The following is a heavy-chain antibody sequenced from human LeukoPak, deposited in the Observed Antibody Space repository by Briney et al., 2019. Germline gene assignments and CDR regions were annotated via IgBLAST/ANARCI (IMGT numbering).Heavy chain of an antibody. J-gene: IGHJ4*02. CDR3: ARDKIVGATYFDY. Sequence: GGSLRLSCAVSGFTVSGNYMSWVRQAPGKGLEWVSLIYSGGTTYYADSVKGRFTISRDNAKNSLYLQMNSLRAEDTAVYYCARDKIVGATYFDYWGQGTLVTVSS. CDR1: GFTVSGNY. V-gene: IGHV3-53*01. CDR2: IYSGGTT. D-gene: IGHD1-26*01.